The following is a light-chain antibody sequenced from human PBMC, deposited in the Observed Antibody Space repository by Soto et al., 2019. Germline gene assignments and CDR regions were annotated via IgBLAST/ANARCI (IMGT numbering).Light chain of an antibody. CDR2: EVN. V-gene: IGLV2-23*02. CDR3: CSYAGSSTYV. J-gene: IGLJ1*01. Sequence: QSVLTQPPSVSGAPGQTVIISCSGSSSNIGAPYDVNWYRQLPGKAPKLVIYEVNKRPSGVSNRFSGSKSGNTASLTISGLQADDEADYHCCSYAGSSTYVFGTGTKVTV. CDR1: SSNIGAPYD.